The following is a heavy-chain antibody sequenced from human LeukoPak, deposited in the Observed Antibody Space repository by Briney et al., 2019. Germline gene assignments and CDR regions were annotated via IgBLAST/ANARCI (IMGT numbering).Heavy chain of an antibody. V-gene: IGHV1-46*01. Sequence: ASVKVYCKTSGYTFTKYLIQWVRQAPGQGLEWMGTINSQGDITNYAQRFQGRITLTEDTSTSTVYMELSSLTSEDTAVYHCARPSYCVADNCGYWLDPWGPGNLVTVSS. D-gene: IGHD2-21*01. J-gene: IGHJ5*02. CDR1: GYTFTKYL. CDR3: ARPSYCVADNCGYWLDP. CDR2: INSQGDIT.